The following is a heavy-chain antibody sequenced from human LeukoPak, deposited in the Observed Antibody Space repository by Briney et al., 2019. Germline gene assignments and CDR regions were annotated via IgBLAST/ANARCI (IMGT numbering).Heavy chain of an antibody. J-gene: IGHJ4*02. Sequence: ASVKVSCKASGGTFSSYAISRVRQAPGQGLEWMGRIIPILGIANYAQKFQGRVTITADKSTSTAYMELRSLRSDDTAVYYCARAYYYDSNGYWDYWGQGTPVTVSS. CDR1: GGTFSSYA. CDR3: ARAYYYDSNGYWDY. CDR2: IIPILGIA. V-gene: IGHV1-69*04. D-gene: IGHD3-22*01.